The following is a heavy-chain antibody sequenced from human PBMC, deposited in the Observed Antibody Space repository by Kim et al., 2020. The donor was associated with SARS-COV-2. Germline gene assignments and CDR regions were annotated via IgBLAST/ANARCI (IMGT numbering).Heavy chain of an antibody. D-gene: IGHD5-18*01. J-gene: IGHJ4*02. V-gene: IGHV1-2*02. CDR2: MDPSCGGT. CDR3: ARDQGYTAMSD. Sequence: ASVKVSCKASGYTFPCYSLNSVRPAPGQGLEWMGRMDPSCGGTDYAQDFQGRVTMTMDTSISTAYMELSRLRYDETAVYYCARDQGYTAMSDWGQGTLVTVSS. CDR1: GYTFPCYS.